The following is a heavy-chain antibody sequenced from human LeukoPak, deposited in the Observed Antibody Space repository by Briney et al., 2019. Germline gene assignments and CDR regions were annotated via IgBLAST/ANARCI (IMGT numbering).Heavy chain of an antibody. CDR3: ARLCTGGTCYRVNDY. CDR1: GFTFSSYW. J-gene: IGHJ4*02. D-gene: IGHD2-15*01. V-gene: IGHV3-7*01. Sequence: GGSLRLSCAASGFTFSSYWMIWVRRAPGKGLEWVANIKQDGSEKYYVDSVKGRFTISRDNAKNSLYLQMNSLRAEDTAVYYCARLCTGGTCYRVNDYWGQGTLVTVSS. CDR2: IKQDGSEK.